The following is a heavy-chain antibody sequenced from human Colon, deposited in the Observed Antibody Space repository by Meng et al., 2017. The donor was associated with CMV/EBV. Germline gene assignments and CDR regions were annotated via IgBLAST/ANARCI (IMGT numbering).Heavy chain of an antibody. CDR1: GYTFTANH. Sequence: QLQLVQYGTEVKKPGASVKVSCKTSGYTFTANHLHWVRQAPGQGLEWMGWIYPQDGGTYFAQKFQDRVTLTRDTSITTAYMELSGPTSDDTAIYYCVRESWYFDFWGEGTLVTVSS. CDR3: VRESWYFDF. CDR2: IYPQDGGT. V-gene: IGHV1-2*02. D-gene: IGHD6-13*01. J-gene: IGHJ4*02.